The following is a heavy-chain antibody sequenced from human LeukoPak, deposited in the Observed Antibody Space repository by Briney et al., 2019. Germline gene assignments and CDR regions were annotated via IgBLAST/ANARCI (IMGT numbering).Heavy chain of an antibody. V-gene: IGHV1-2*02. CDR1: GYTFTGYY. Sequence: ASVKVSCKASGYTFTGYYMHWVRQAPGQGLEWMGWINPNSGGTNYAQKFQGRVTMTRDTSISTAYMELSRLRSDDTAVYHCARAYDILTGYYTTHFDYWGQGTLVTVSS. J-gene: IGHJ4*02. CDR2: INPNSGGT. D-gene: IGHD3-9*01. CDR3: ARAYDILTGYYTTHFDY.